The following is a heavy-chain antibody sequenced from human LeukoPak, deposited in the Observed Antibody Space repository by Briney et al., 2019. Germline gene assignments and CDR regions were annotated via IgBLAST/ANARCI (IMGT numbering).Heavy chain of an antibody. CDR3: ARGGTAVIAPYAFDI. J-gene: IGHJ3*02. Sequence: PSETLSLTCAVYGGSFNTYYWSWIRQPPGKGLEWIGDINHSGSTNYNPSLKSRVTISVDTSKNQFSLKLSSLTAADTAVYYCARGGTAVIAPYAFDIWGQGTMVTVSS. D-gene: IGHD4-23*01. CDR2: INHSGST. V-gene: IGHV4-34*01. CDR1: GGSFNTYY.